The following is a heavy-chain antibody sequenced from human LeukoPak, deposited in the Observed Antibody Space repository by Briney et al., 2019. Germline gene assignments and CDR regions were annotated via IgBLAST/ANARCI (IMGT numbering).Heavy chain of an antibody. CDR2: IYTSGST. Sequence: SETLSLTCTVSGGSISSYYWSWIRQPAGKGLEWIGRIYTSGSTNYNPSLKSRVTMSVDTSKNQFSLKLSSVTAADTAVYYCARDAQYCSSTSCQPWYFDLWGRGTLVTVSS. CDR1: GGSISSYY. V-gene: IGHV4-4*07. J-gene: IGHJ2*01. CDR3: ARDAQYCSSTSCQPWYFDL. D-gene: IGHD2-2*01.